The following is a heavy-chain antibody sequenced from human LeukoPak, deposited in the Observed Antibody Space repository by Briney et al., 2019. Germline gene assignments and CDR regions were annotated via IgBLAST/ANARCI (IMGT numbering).Heavy chain of an antibody. CDR2: IKNKTDGGTT. J-gene: IGHJ4*02. CDR3: TTVYCSSTSCYVASDY. Sequence: PGGSLRLSCAASGSTLSNAWMGWVRQAPGKGLEWVGRIKNKTDGGTTDYAAPVKGRFTISRDDSKNTLYLQMNSLKTEDTAVYYCTTVYCSSTSCYVASDYWGQGTLVTVSS. D-gene: IGHD2-2*01. V-gene: IGHV3-15*01. CDR1: GSTLSNAW.